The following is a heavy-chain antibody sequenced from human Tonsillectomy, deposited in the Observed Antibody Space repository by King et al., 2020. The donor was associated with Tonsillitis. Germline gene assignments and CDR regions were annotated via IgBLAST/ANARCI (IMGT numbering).Heavy chain of an antibody. D-gene: IGHD2-2*02. CDR3: ARRGYCSTTSCYTPSYYYYMDV. V-gene: IGHV4-34*01. CDR2: INHSGST. J-gene: IGHJ6*03. Sequence: VQLQQWGAGLLKPSETLSLTCAVYGGSFSGYYWSWIRQPPGRGLEGLGEINHSGSTNYSPSLKSRVTISVDTSKSQSSLKLSSVTAADTALYYCARRGYCSTTSCYTPSYYYYMDVWGKGTPVTVSS. CDR1: GGSFSGYY.